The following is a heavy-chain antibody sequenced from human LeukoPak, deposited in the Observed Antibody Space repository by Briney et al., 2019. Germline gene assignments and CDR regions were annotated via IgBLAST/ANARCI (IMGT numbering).Heavy chain of an antibody. J-gene: IGHJ4*02. CDR1: GYTFINFA. V-gene: IGHV1-3*01. CDR3: ARGPRAAADDY. CDR2: INAGNGNT. Sequence: ASVKVSCKASGYTFINFAINWGRHAPGQRPEWLGWINAGNGNTKYSQKFQGRLTITRDTSASTAYLELSNLTSEDTAIYYCARGPRAAADDYWGQGTLVTVSS. D-gene: IGHD6-13*01.